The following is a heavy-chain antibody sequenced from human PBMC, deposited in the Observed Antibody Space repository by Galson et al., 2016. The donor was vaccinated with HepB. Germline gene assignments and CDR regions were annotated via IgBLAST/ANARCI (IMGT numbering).Heavy chain of an antibody. CDR2: MSHDENNE. V-gene: IGHV3-30*09. D-gene: IGHD3-3*01. CDR3: TRVGFGVILGDAFDI. CDR1: GFSISGYA. J-gene: IGHJ3*02. Sequence: SLRLSCAASGFSISGYAMHWVRLAPGKGLEWVAFMSHDENNEQYPGSVKGRFAISRDNPRNMLYLQMNNLRIEDAAVYYCTRVGFGVILGDAFDIWGRGTMVTVSS.